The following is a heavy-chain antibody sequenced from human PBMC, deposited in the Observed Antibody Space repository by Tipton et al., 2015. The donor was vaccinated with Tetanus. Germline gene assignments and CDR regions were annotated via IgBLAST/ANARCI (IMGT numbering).Heavy chain of an antibody. V-gene: IGHV3-7*03. Sequence: SLRLSCAASGFDFRSDWMTWVRQAPGKGLEWVANIKRDGNEKYHVDSVKGRFTISRDNGKNLLYLQMNSLRVEDTAVYYCARDPHTIRTGNHRGFDYWGQGTKVTVSS. D-gene: IGHD3-10*01. J-gene: IGHJ4*02. CDR3: ARDPHTIRTGNHRGFDY. CDR2: IKRDGNEK. CDR1: GFDFRSDW.